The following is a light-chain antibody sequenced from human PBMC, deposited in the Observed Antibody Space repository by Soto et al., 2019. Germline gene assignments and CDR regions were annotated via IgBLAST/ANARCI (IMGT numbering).Light chain of an antibody. V-gene: IGLV2-14*01. Sequence: QSVMTQPASLSGSPGQSITISCTGTSSDVGGYNYVSWYQQHPGKAPKLMIYDVSNRPSGISNRFSGSKSGNTASLTISGLQAEDAADYYCSSYTSSRTYVFGTGTKLTVL. CDR2: DVS. CDR1: SSDVGGYNY. CDR3: SSYTSSRTYV. J-gene: IGLJ1*01.